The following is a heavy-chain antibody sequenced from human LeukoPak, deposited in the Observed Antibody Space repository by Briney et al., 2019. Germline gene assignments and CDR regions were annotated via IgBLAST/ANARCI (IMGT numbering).Heavy chain of an antibody. D-gene: IGHD2-2*01. CDR2: IIPIFGTA. V-gene: IGHV1-69*05. CDR3: ARDDELGSSTLGYYYMDV. Sequence: RASVKVSCKASGGTFSSYAISWVRQAPGQGLEWMGGIIPIFGTANYAQKFQGRVTITTDESTSTAYMELSSLRSEDTAVYYCARDDELGSSTLGYYYMDVWGKGTTVTASS. J-gene: IGHJ6*03. CDR1: GGTFSSYA.